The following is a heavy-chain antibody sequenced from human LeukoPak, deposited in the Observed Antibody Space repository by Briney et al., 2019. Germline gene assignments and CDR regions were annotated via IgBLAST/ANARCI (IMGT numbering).Heavy chain of an antibody. Sequence: PSETLSLTCAVYGGSFSGYYWSWIRQPPGKGLEWIGEINHSGSTNYNPSLKSRVTISVDTSKNQFSLKLSSVTAADTAVYYCARGPRSAAATRYYYYCYYMDVWGKGTTVTVSS. CDR1: GGSFSGYY. V-gene: IGHV4-34*01. J-gene: IGHJ6*03. CDR2: INHSGST. CDR3: ARGPRSAAATRYYYYCYYMDV. D-gene: IGHD2-15*01.